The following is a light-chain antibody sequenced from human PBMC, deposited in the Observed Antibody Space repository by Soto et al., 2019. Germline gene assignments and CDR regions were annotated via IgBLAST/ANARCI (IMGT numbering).Light chain of an antibody. CDR1: SSDVGGYNY. V-gene: IGLV2-14*01. J-gene: IGLJ2*01. CDR2: DVS. Sequence: QSALTQPASVSGSPGQSITISCTGTSSDVGGYNYVSWYQQHPGKAPKLMIYDVSNRPSGVSNRFSGSKSGNTASLTISGLQDEDEADSYCSSYTSSSTNVVFGGGTKMTVL. CDR3: SSYTSSSTNVV.